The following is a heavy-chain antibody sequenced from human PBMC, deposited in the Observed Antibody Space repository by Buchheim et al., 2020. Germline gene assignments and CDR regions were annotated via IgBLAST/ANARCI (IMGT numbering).Heavy chain of an antibody. CDR3: ARGNYYDNSPRGLYFDY. CDR1: GGSFSGYY. V-gene: IGHV4-34*01. D-gene: IGHD3-22*01. J-gene: IGHJ4*02. Sequence: QVQLQQWGAGLLKPSETLSLTCAVYGGSFSGYYWSWLRQPPGEGLEWIGEINRSGTTNYNPSLKSRVTISVDTSKNQFSLKLSSVTAADTAVYYCARGNYYDNSPRGLYFDYWGQGT. CDR2: INRSGTT.